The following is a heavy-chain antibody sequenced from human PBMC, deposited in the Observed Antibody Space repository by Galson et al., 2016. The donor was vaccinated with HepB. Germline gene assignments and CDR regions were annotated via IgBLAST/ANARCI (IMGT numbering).Heavy chain of an antibody. CDR1: GCTGRHYA. J-gene: IGHJ6*04. D-gene: IGHD2-2*01. CDR3: VQGSTAPAV. Sequence: SLIPSCAGAGCTGRHYAMTCVRPAPGKGLDVVSSLIRIGDSTDYADSVQGRFTISRDNSKNTLSLQMNSLTADDTAIYYCVQGSTAPAVWGKGTTVTVSS. V-gene: IGHV3-23*01. CDR2: LIRIGDST.